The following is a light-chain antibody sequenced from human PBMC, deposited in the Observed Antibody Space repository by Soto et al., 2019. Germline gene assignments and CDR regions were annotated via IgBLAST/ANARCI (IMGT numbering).Light chain of an antibody. Sequence: SYELTQPPSVSVAPEKTDRLTCRGDNIGSKRVHWYRQKPGQAPVLVIYYDSDRPSGIPERFSGSNSGNTATLTINRVEAGDEADYYCQVWDITTDHYVFGTGTKLTVL. CDR3: QVWDITTDHYV. J-gene: IGLJ1*01. V-gene: IGLV3-21*04. CDR2: YDS. CDR1: NIGSKR.